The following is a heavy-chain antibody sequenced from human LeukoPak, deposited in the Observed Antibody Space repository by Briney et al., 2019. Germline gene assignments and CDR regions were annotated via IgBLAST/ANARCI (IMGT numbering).Heavy chain of an antibody. J-gene: IGHJ4*02. Sequence: GESLKISCKGSGYSFTTYWIGWVRQMPGKGLEWRGIIYPGDSDTRYSPSFQGQVTISADKSITTAYLQWSSLKASDTAIYYCARSLTPDYFDYWGQGTLVTVSS. CDR2: IYPGDSDT. CDR1: GYSFTTYW. CDR3: ARSLTPDYFDY. V-gene: IGHV5-51*01.